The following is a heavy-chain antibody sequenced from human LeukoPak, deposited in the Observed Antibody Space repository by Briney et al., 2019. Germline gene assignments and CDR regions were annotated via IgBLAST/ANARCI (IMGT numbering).Heavy chain of an antibody. CDR3: ARVGDHFHWNLDL. V-gene: IGHV3-53*01. J-gene: IGHJ2*01. Sequence: GGSLRLSCAASGFTFSSYSMNWVRQAPGKGLEWVSIIYSGGTTYYADSVKGRFTISRDTSKNTLSLQMNSLRAEDTAVYFCARVGDHFHWNLDLWGRGTLVTVSS. CDR1: GFTFSSYS. D-gene: IGHD3-3*02. CDR2: IYSGGTT.